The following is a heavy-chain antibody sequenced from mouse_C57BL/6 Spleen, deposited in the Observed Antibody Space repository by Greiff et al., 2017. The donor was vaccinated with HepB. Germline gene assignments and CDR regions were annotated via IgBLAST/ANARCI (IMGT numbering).Heavy chain of an antibody. D-gene: IGHD2-4*01. Sequence: EVMLVESGGGLVKPGGSLKLSCAASGFTFSDYGMHWVRQAPEKGLEWVAYISSGSSTIYYADTVKGRFTISRDNAKNTLFLQMTSLRSEDTAMYYCAPYDYDGDYYAMDYWGQGTSVTVSS. V-gene: IGHV5-17*01. CDR2: ISSGSSTI. CDR1: GFTFSDYG. CDR3: APYDYDGDYYAMDY. J-gene: IGHJ4*01.